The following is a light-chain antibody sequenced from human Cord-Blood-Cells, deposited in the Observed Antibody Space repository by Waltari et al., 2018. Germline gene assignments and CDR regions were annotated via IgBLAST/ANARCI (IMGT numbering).Light chain of an antibody. J-gene: IGLJ2*01. V-gene: IGLV3-25*03. CDR1: ALPKKY. Sequence: SYELTQPPSVSVSPRQTARITCSGHALPKKYAYWYQQKPGQAPVLVIYKDSERPSGIPERVSGSSSGTTVTLTISGGQAEDEADYYCQSADSSGTYVVFGGGTKLTVL. CDR2: KDS. CDR3: QSADSSGTYVV.